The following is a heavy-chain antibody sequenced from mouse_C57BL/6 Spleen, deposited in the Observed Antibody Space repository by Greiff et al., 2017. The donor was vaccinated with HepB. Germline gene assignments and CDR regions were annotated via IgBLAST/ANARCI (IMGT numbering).Heavy chain of an antibody. D-gene: IGHD1-1*01. CDR1: GYTFTSYW. CDR3: ARRSYGSSYEAY. J-gene: IGHJ3*01. V-gene: IGHV1-61*01. CDR2: IYPSDSET. Sequence: VQLQQSGAELVRPGSSVKLSCKASGYTFTSYWMDWVKQRPGQGLEWIGNIYPSDSETHYNQKFKDKATLTVDKSSSTAYMQLSSLTSEDSAVYYCARRSYGSSYEAYWGQGTLVTVSA.